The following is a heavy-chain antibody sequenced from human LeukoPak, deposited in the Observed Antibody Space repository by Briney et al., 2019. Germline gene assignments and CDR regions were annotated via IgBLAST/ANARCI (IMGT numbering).Heavy chain of an antibody. Sequence: GASVKVSCKASGGTFSSYAISWVRQAPGQGLEWMGRIIPILGIANYAQKFQGRVTITADKSTSTAYMELSSLRSEDTAVYYCARVQLAATNNWFDPWGQGTLVTVSS. CDR2: IIPILGIA. CDR1: GGTFSSYA. CDR3: ARVQLAATNNWFDP. J-gene: IGHJ5*02. V-gene: IGHV1-69*04. D-gene: IGHD2-15*01.